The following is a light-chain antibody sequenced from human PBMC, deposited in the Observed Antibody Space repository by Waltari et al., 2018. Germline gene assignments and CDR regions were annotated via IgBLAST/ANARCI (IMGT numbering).Light chain of an antibody. Sequence: DIQMTQSPSSVSASVGDRVTITCRASRDISRWLAWYQQKPGKAPNFLIYDASTLQSGVPSRFSGSGSGTDFTLTISSLQAEDVAVYYCQQYYSTPYTFGQGTKLEIK. V-gene: IGKV1D-16*01. CDR2: DAS. CDR1: RDISRW. CDR3: QQYYSTPYT. J-gene: IGKJ2*01.